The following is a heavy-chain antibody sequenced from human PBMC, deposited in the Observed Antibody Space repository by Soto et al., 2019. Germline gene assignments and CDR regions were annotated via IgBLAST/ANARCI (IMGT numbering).Heavy chain of an antibody. CDR2: ISSNGVGT. J-gene: IGHJ6*03. CDR3: ARRARPDFYYMDV. CDR1: GFTISGYA. Sequence: GGSLRLSCAASGFTISGYAMDWVRQAPGKGLEYVSGISSNGVGTYYANSVQGRFTISRDNSKNTVYLQMGSLRPDDMAVYYCARRARPDFYYMDVWGKGTTVTVSS. D-gene: IGHD6-6*01. V-gene: IGHV3-64*01.